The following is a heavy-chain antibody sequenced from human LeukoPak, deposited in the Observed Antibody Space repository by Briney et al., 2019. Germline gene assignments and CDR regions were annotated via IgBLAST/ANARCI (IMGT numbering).Heavy chain of an antibody. V-gene: IGHV3-23*01. CDR2: ISGSGGCT. Sequence: GGSLRLSCASSGFTFSSYAMSGVRQAPGKGLEWGSAISGSGGCTYYADSVKGRFTIYRDNSKNTLYLQMNSLRDEDTAVYYCAKAARGSSGYWGAFDIWGQGTMVTVSS. J-gene: IGHJ3*02. D-gene: IGHD3-22*01. CDR3: AKAARGSSGYWGAFDI. CDR1: GFTFSSYA.